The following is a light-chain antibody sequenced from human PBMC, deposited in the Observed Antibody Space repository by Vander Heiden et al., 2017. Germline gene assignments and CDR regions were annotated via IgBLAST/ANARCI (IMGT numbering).Light chain of an antibody. CDR3: QQYYSTPLT. Sequence: DIVMTQSPDSLAVSLGERATINCKSSQSVLYNTKNKNYLAWYQQKPGQPPKLLIYWASTRESGVPDRFSGSGSGRDFTLNISSLQAEDGAVYYCQQYYSTPLTFGGGTKVEIK. CDR2: WAS. J-gene: IGKJ4*01. V-gene: IGKV4-1*01. CDR1: QSVLYNTKNKNY.